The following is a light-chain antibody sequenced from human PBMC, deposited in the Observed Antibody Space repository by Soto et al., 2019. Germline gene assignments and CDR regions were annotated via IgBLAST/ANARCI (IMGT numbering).Light chain of an antibody. J-gene: IGKJ1*01. V-gene: IGKV3-20*01. CDR3: QQYGRSPWT. CDR1: QSIGSNY. Sequence: EIVLTQSPDTLSLSPGEGATLSCRASQSIGSNYLAWYQQKPGQAPRLLIYGASTRATGIPARFSGSASGTDFTLTISRLEPEDFGVYYCQQYGRSPWTFGQGTKVDIK. CDR2: GAS.